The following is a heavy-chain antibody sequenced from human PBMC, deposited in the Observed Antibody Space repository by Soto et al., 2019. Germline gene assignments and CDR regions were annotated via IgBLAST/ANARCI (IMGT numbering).Heavy chain of an antibody. CDR2: ISNSGGST. CDR1: GFTFSSHA. Sequence: DVQLRESGGGLVQPGGSLRLSCAASGFTFSSHAMAWVRQAPGKGLEWVSGISNSGGSTYYADSVRGRFTISRDNSKNTVYLQMSSLRVEDTAVYHCARDPEAEGTVNWFDPWGLGTLVTVSS. V-gene: IGHV3-23*01. CDR3: ARDPEAEGTVNWFDP. D-gene: IGHD4-17*01. J-gene: IGHJ5*01.